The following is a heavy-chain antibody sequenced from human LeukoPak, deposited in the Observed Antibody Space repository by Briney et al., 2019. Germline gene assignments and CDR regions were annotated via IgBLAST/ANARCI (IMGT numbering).Heavy chain of an antibody. Sequence: GGSLRLSCVASGFTFSNYAMSWVCQAPGKGLEWVSAITGSGDNTYYADSVRGRFTISRDNSKNTLYLQMNTLRAEDTALYYCAKEDRWNAGWYFDNWGQGTLVTVSS. CDR1: GFTFSNYA. CDR2: ITGSGDNT. V-gene: IGHV3-23*01. D-gene: IGHD1-1*01. J-gene: IGHJ4*02. CDR3: AKEDRWNAGWYFDN.